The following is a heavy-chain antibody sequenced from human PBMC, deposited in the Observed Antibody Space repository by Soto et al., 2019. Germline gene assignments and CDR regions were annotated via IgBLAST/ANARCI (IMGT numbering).Heavy chain of an antibody. CDR1: RFTFSSYG. V-gene: IGHV3-64D*06. D-gene: IGHD6-19*01. J-gene: IGHJ4*02. Sequence: EVQLVESGGTLVQPGGSLRLSCSASRFTFSSYGMHWVRQAPGKGLEYVSAIKNSGSTTNYADSVKGRFTISRDNSKNMLYLQMSSLTSEDTAVYYCAVVAGSYWFDCWGQGTLVTVSS. CDR3: AVVAGSYWFDC. CDR2: IKNSGSTT.